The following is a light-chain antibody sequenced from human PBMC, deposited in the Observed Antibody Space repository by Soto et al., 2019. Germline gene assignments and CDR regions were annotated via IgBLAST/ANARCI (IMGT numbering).Light chain of an antibody. Sequence: QSALTQPRSVSGSPGQSVSISCTGSNSDIGNYNLVSWYQQPPGKAPKLIISAVSRRPSGVPDRFSGSKSGNTASLTISGLQPDDDADYYCWSYTTSDMWVFGGGTKLTVL. CDR1: NSDIGNYNL. CDR2: AVS. CDR3: WSYTTSDMWV. J-gene: IGLJ3*02. V-gene: IGLV2-11*01.